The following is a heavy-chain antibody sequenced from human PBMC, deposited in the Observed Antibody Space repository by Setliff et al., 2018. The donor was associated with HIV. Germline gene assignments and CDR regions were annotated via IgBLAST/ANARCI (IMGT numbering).Heavy chain of an antibody. Sequence: SETLSLTCTVSGDSIGTYYWSWIRQPPGKGLEWIGHIYNSESTKYNPSLKSRVTISVDTSKNQFSLKLSSVTAADTAVYYCARPFDWGSSHPLGYWSQGTLVTVSS. J-gene: IGHJ4*02. CDR2: IYNSEST. D-gene: IGHD3-9*01. V-gene: IGHV4-4*08. CDR3: ARPFDWGSSHPLGY. CDR1: GDSIGTYY.